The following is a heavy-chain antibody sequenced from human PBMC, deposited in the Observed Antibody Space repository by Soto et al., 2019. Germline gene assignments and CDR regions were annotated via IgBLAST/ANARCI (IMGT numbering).Heavy chain of an antibody. Sequence: EVQLVESGGGLVQPGGSLRLSCEGSGSTFSNYWMHWVRQAPGRGLEGVSRIDHDGPTDYADSVRGRFTISRDNAENTLYLQMNSLRPEDTAVYYCVRDSHGDYWGQGTLVTVSS. V-gene: IGHV3-74*01. J-gene: IGHJ4*02. CDR3: VRDSHGDY. CDR2: IDHDGPT. CDR1: GSTFSNYW.